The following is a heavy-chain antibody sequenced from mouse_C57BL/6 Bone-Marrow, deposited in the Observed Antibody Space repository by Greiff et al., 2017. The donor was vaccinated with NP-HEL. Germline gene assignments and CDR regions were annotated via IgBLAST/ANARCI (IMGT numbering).Heavy chain of an antibody. CDR1: GYTFTRYC. CDR2: LYPSSGYT. V-gene: IGHV1-7*01. J-gene: IGHJ4*01. CDR3: ARSPDD. Sequence: LQESGAELANPGASVKLSCKASGYTFTRYCMHWVKQRPGQGLEWLGYLYPSSGYTKYNQKFKDKATLTADKSSSTAYMQLSSLTDEDSAGYDCARSPDDWGKGTAVTVSS.